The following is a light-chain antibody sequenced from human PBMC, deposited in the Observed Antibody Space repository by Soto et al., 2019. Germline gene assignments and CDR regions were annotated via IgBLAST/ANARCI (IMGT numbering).Light chain of an antibody. J-gene: IGKJ5*01. CDR2: GTS. V-gene: IGKV3-15*01. Sequence: EIVMTQSPASLSVSPVESVTLSCRASQSVASNLAWYQQKPGQAPRLLIYGTSTRATGVPARFSGSGSGTDFTLTISSLQAADFAVYHCQHYNNWPITFGQGTRLENK. CDR3: QHYNNWPIT. CDR1: QSVASN.